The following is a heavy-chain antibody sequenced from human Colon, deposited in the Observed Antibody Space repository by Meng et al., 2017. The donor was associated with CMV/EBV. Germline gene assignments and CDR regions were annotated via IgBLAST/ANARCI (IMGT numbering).Heavy chain of an antibody. CDR2: ISEKGDNR. V-gene: IGHV3-30-3*01. Sequence: QVQLVESGGGVVEPVGALWLSCAPSGFIFSAYAFHWVRQTPGKGLDWVTFISEKGDNRYYADSVKGRFTVSRDNSKNSLYLQMDSLRPEDTAVYYCTTETTGDGSEFDCWGQGTLVTVAS. CDR3: TTETTGDGSEFDC. D-gene: IGHD2-21*01. CDR1: GFIFSAYA. J-gene: IGHJ4*02.